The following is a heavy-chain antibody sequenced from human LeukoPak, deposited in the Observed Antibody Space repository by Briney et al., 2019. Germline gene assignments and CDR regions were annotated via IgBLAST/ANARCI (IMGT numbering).Heavy chain of an antibody. D-gene: IGHD1-26*01. CDR1: GFTFSNAW. Sequence: GGSLRLSCAASGFTFSNAWMSWVRQAPGKGLEWVGRIKSKTDGGTKDYAAPVKGRFTISRDDSKNTLYLQMSSLKTEDTAVYYCTTDFSGSYYATEYWGQGTLVTVSS. J-gene: IGHJ4*02. CDR2: IKSKTDGGTK. V-gene: IGHV3-15*01. CDR3: TTDFSGSYYATEY.